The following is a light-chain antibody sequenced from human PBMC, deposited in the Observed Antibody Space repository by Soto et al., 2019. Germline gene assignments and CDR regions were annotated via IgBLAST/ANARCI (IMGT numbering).Light chain of an antibody. CDR3: CSYAGRSTYV. Sequence: QSALTQPRSVSGSPGQSVTISCTGTSSDVGGYNSVSWYQQHPDKAPKFMIYDVSKRPSGVPDRFSGSKSGNTASLTISGLQAEDEADYYCCSYAGRSTYVFGIGTKLTVL. CDR1: SSDVGGYNS. J-gene: IGLJ1*01. V-gene: IGLV2-11*01. CDR2: DVS.